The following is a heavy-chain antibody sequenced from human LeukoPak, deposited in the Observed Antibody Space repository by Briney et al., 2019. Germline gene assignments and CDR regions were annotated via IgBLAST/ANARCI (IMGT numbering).Heavy chain of an antibody. CDR1: GGTFSSYA. V-gene: IGHV1-69*04. CDR3: ARDHAGYSFDP. D-gene: IGHD4-4*01. CDR2: IIPILGIA. Sequence: ASVKVSCKASGGTFSSYAISWVRQAPGQGLEWMGRIIPILGIANYAQKFQGRVTITADKSTSTAYMELSSLRSEDTAVYYCARDHAGYSFDPWGQGTLVTVSS. J-gene: IGHJ5*02.